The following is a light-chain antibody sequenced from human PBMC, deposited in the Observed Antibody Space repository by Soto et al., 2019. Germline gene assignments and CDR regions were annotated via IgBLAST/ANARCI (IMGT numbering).Light chain of an antibody. Sequence: ETVLTQSPATLSLSLGERATLSCRASQSVSSYLAWYQQKPGQAPRLLIYDASNRATGIPARFSGSGSGTDFTLTISSLEPEDFAVYYCQQRSNWPTFGQGTKVEIK. V-gene: IGKV3-11*01. J-gene: IGKJ1*01. CDR2: DAS. CDR1: QSVSSY. CDR3: QQRSNWPT.